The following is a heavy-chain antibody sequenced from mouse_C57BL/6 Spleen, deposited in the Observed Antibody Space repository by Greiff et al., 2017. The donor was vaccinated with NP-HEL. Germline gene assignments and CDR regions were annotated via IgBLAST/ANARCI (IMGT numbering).Heavy chain of an antibody. V-gene: IGHV2-2*01. CDR2: IWSGGST. Sequence: QVQLQQSGPGLVQPSQSLSITCTVSGFSLTSYGVHWVRQSPGKGLEWLGVIWSGGSTDYNAAFISRLSISKDNSKSQVFFKMNSLQADDTAIDYCARNHWEVLMDDWGQGTSVTVSS. D-gene: IGHD4-1*01. CDR3: ARNHWEVLMDD. J-gene: IGHJ4*01. CDR1: GFSLTSYG.